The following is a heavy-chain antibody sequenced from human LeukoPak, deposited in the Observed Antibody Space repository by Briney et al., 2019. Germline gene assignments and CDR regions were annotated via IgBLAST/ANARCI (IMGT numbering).Heavy chain of an antibody. D-gene: IGHD3-10*01. Sequence: SETLSLTCTVSGGSISSYYWSWIRQPPGKGLEWIGYIYYSGSTNYNPSLKSRVTISVDTSKNQFSLKLSSVTAADTAVYYRARGYYYGSGSYYGDAFDIWGQGTMVTVSS. CDR2: IYYSGST. J-gene: IGHJ3*02. CDR1: GGSISSYY. V-gene: IGHV4-59*01. CDR3: ARGYYYGSGSYYGDAFDI.